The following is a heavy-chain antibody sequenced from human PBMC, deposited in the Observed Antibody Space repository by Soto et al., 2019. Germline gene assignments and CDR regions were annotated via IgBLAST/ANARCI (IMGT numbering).Heavy chain of an antibody. CDR1: GYTFAGYY. Sequence: SVKVSCQASGYTFAGYYMHWVRQAPVQGLEWMGWINPNSGGTNYAQKFQGWVTMTRDTSISTAYMELSRLRSDDTAVYYCARDGGYSYGTYYYYYGMDVWGQGTTVTVSS. D-gene: IGHD5-18*01. CDR3: ARDGGYSYGTYYYYYGMDV. V-gene: IGHV1-2*04. CDR2: INPNSGGT. J-gene: IGHJ6*02.